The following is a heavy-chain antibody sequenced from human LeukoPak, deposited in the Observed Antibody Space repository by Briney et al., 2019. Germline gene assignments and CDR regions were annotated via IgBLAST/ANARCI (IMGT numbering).Heavy chain of an antibody. CDR1: EFTFSSYA. Sequence: GGSLRLSCAASEFTFSSYAMTWVRQAPGKGLEWVSLIRGSGGNTYYADSVKGRFTISRDNAKNSLYLQMNSLRAEDTAVYYCAELGITMIGGVWGKGTTVTISS. CDR3: AELGITMIGGV. CDR2: IRGSGGNT. D-gene: IGHD3-10*02. V-gene: IGHV3-23*01. J-gene: IGHJ6*04.